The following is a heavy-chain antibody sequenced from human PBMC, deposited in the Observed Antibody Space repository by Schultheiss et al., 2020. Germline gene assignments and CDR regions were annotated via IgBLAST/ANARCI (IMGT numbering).Heavy chain of an antibody. CDR1: GGSFSGYY. V-gene: IGHV4-4*07. CDR3: ARDPGLLVPGGRYNWFDP. Sequence: SETLSLTCAVYGGSFSGYYWSWTRQPPGKGLEWIGRIYTSGSTNYNPSLKSRVTISVDTSKNQFSLKLSSVTAADTAVYYCARDPGLLVPGGRYNWFDPWGQGTLVNVYS. CDR2: IYTSGST. D-gene: IGHD2-8*01. J-gene: IGHJ5*02.